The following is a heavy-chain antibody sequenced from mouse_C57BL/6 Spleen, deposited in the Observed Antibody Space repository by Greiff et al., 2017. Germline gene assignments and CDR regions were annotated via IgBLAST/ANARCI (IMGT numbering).Heavy chain of an antibody. V-gene: IGHV1-81*01. CDR1: GYTFTSYG. J-gene: IGHJ1*03. D-gene: IGHD2-4*01. CDR3: ARCQIYYDYAED. CDR2: IYPRSGNT. Sequence: VQLQQSGAELARPGASVKLSCKASGYTFTSYGISWVKQRTGQGLEWIGEIYPRSGNTYYNEKFKGKATLTADKSSSTAYMELRSLTCEDSAVYFFARCQIYYDYAEDWGTGTTVTVSS.